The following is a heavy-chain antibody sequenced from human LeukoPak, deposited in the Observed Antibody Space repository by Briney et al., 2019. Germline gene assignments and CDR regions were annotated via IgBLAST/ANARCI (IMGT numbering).Heavy chain of an antibody. D-gene: IGHD3-10*01. J-gene: IGHJ4*02. CDR1: GGSISSYY. V-gene: IGHV4-59*01. CDR2: VYYSGST. Sequence: SETLSLTCTVSGGSISSYYWSWIRQPPGKGLEWIGYVYYSGSTNYNPSLKSRVTISVDTSKNQFSLKLTSVTAADTAVYYCARGGVPFDYWGQGTLVTVSS. CDR3: ARGGVPFDY.